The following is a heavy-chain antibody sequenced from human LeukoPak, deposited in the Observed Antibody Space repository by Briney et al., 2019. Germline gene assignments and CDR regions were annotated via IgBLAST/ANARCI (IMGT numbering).Heavy chain of an antibody. V-gene: IGHV3-30*02. CDR3: ARRSSSGWYPDYYYYYMAV. CDR2: IRYDGTNK. CDR1: EFTFSNYG. J-gene: IGHJ6*03. Sequence: GGSLRLSCAASEFTFSNYGMHWVRQAPGKGLEWVAFIRYDGTNKYYADSVKGRFTISRDNSKNTLYLKMNSLRGEDTAVYYCARRSSSGWYPDYYYYYMAVWGKGTTVTISS. D-gene: IGHD6-19*01.